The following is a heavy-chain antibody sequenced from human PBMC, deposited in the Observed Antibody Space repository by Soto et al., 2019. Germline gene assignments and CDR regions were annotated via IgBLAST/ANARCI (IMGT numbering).Heavy chain of an antibody. CDR2: ISSSSSYI. J-gene: IGHJ4*02. V-gene: IGHV3-21*01. CDR1: GFTFSSYS. D-gene: IGHD2-21*01. CDR3: ARDLAHIPAPDY. Sequence: GGSLRLSCAASGFTFSSYSMNWVRQAPGKGLEWVSSISSSSSYIYYADSVKGRFTISRDNAKNSLYLQMNSLRAEDTAVYYWARDLAHIPAPDYWGQGTLVTVSS.